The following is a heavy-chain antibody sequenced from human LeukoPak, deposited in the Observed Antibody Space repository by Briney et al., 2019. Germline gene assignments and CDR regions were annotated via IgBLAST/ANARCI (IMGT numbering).Heavy chain of an antibody. J-gene: IGHJ3*02. CDR1: GFTVSSNY. CDR3: AREVPGQGAFDI. CDR2: ICSGGST. V-gene: IGHV3-53*01. Sequence: SGGSLRLSCAASGFTVSSNYMSWVRQAPGKGLEWVSVICSGGSTYYADSVKGRFTISRDNSKNTLYLQMNSLRAEDTAVYYCAREVPGQGAFDIWGQGTMVTFSS.